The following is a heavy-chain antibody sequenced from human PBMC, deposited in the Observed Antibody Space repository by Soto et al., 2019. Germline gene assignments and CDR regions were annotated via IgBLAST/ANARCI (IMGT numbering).Heavy chain of an antibody. J-gene: IGHJ4*02. Sequence: EVQLVESGRGLVQPGGSLRLSCAASGFSFSSYSMTWVRQAPGKGLEWVSYISSSSGTTYYADSMKGRFFISRDNAKNSLFLLMTSLRAEDTAVYFCARVPRGYFDYWGQGTLVTVSS. CDR2: ISSSSGTT. CDR3: ARVPRGYFDY. CDR1: GFSFSSYS. V-gene: IGHV3-48*01.